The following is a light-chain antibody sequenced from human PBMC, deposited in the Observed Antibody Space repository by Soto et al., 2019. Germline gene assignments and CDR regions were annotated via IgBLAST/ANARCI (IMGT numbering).Light chain of an antibody. CDR3: KNFDSAHQT. J-gene: IGKJ1*01. V-gene: IGKV1-27*01. CDR2: EAS. CDR1: QGIRHY. Sequence: DIQMTQSPSSLSASVGDRVTITCRASQGIRHYLAWYQQKPGKVPKLLIYEASNLQSGVPSRFRGGGSGTEFTITISSLQPEDVATYYCKNFDSAHQTLGQGTKGEIK.